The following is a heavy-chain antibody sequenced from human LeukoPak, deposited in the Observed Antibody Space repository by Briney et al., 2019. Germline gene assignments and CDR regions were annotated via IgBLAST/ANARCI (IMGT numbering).Heavy chain of an antibody. D-gene: IGHD2-2*01. CDR3: ARSKLGYCSSTSCYQERMDV. CDR2: MYTSGST. CDR1: GGSISSYY. Sequence: SETLSLTCTVSGGSISSYYWSWIRQPAGKGLEWIGHMYTSGSTNYNPSLKGRVTMSVDTSKNQFSLKLSSVTAADTAVYYCARSKLGYCSSTSCYQERMDVWGQGTTVTVSS. J-gene: IGHJ6*02. V-gene: IGHV4-4*07.